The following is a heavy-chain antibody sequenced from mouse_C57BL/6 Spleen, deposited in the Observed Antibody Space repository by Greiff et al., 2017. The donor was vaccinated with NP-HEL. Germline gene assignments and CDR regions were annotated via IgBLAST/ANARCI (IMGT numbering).Heavy chain of an antibody. CDR2: INPNNGGT. Sequence: VQLQQSGPELVKPGASVKISCKASGYTFTDYYMNWVKQSHGKSLEWIGDINPNNGGTSYNQKFKGKATLTVDKSSSTAYMELRSLTSEDSAVYYCAREGGYYEGFAYWGQGTLVTVSA. CDR1: GYTFTDYY. D-gene: IGHD2-3*01. V-gene: IGHV1-26*01. CDR3: AREGGYYEGFAY. J-gene: IGHJ3*01.